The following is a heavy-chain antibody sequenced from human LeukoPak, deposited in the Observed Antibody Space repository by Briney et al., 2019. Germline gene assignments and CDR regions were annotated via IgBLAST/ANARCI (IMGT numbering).Heavy chain of an antibody. J-gene: IGHJ4*02. CDR1: GGSISSGGYS. Sequence: PSQTLSLTCAVSGGSISSGGYSWSWIRQPPGKGLEWIGEIYHSGSTNYNPSLKSRVTISVDTSKNQFSLKLSSVTAADTAVYYCARRAGYSYPYFDYWGQGTLVTVSS. D-gene: IGHD5-18*01. CDR2: IYHSGST. CDR3: ARRAGYSYPYFDY. V-gene: IGHV4-30-2*01.